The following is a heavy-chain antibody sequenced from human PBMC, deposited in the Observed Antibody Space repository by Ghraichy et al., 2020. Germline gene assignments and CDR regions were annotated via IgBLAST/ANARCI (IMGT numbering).Heavy chain of an antibody. V-gene: IGHV3-7*03. J-gene: IGHJ4*02. CDR1: GFVFHHYW. D-gene: IGHD3-22*01. Sequence: GGSLRLSCAASGFVFHHYWMTWVRQAPGKGLEWVANIKPDGTEAFYLDSVNDRFTFSRDNTEKSLVLQLRNLRAEDTAIYYCARSGGYGWDHWGQGTRVTVSS. CDR3: ARSGGYGWDH. CDR2: IKPDGTEA.